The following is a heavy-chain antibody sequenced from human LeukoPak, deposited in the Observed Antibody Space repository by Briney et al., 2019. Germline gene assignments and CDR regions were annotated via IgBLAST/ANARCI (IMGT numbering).Heavy chain of an antibody. J-gene: IGHJ4*02. D-gene: IGHD6-19*01. CDR2: IYYSGTT. V-gene: IGHV4-59*08. CDR1: GGSISSYY. CDR3: ARSSGVAHYFDY. Sequence: SETLSLTCTVSGGSISSYYWSWIRQPPGKGLEWIGYIYYSGTTYYNPSLKSRVTISVDTSENQFSLKLSSVTAADTAMYYCARSSGVAHYFDYWGQGTLVTVSS.